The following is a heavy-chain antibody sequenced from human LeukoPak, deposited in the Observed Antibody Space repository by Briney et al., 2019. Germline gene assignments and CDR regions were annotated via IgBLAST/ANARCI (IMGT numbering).Heavy chain of an antibody. CDR3: ARDHGDYSGKDY. J-gene: IGHJ4*02. CDR2: ISSSSSYK. Sequence: GGSLRLSCAASGFTFSDYYMSWIRQAPGKGLEWVSYISSSSSYKNYANSVKGRFTISRDNSKNTLYLQMNSLRAEDTAVYFCARDHGDYSGKDYWGQGTLVTVSS. CDR1: GFTFSDYY. D-gene: IGHD4-17*01. V-gene: IGHV3-11*06.